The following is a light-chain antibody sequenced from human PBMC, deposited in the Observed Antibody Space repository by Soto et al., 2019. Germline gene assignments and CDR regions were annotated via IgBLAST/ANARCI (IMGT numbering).Light chain of an antibody. CDR3: QHYDSFWS. CDR1: QSVDSR. V-gene: IGKV1-5*01. J-gene: IGKJ1*01. Sequence: QMTQSPSTLSASVGDRVTITCRASQSVDSRLAWYQQQPGKAPKLLVYDASTLETGVPSRFSGSGSGAESTLTITGLQPEDIATYSCQHYDSFWSLGQGTKVDIK. CDR2: DAS.